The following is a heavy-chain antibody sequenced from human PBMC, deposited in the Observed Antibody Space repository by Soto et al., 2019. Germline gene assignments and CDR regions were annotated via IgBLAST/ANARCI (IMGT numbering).Heavy chain of an antibody. Sequence: PGGSLRLSCAASGFTFSSYAMIWVRQAPGKGLGWVSAISGSGGSTFYADSVKGRFTISRDNSKNTLYLQMNSLRAEDTAIYYCAKDSQRWLQEFDYWGQGTLVTVSS. D-gene: IGHD5-12*01. CDR2: ISGSGGST. V-gene: IGHV3-23*01. J-gene: IGHJ4*02. CDR3: AKDSQRWLQEFDY. CDR1: GFTFSSYA.